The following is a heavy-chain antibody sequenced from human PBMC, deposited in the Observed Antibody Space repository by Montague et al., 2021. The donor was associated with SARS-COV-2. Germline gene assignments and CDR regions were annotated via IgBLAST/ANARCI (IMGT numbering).Heavy chain of an antibody. J-gene: IGHJ4*02. D-gene: IGHD1-26*01. CDR1: GESFSGFH. CDR3: ARGLMSGSYYLGLDY. CDR2: IDHRGSS. V-gene: IGHV4-34*01. Sequence: SETLSLTCAVYGESFSGFHWTWIRQPPGKGLEWIGEIDHRGSSNYKPSLKRRVTISVDTSKNQFSLKVSSVTAADTAVYYCARGLMSGSYYLGLDYWGQGTLVTVSS.